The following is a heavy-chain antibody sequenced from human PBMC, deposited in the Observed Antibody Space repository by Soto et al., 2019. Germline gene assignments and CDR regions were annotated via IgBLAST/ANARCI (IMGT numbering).Heavy chain of an antibody. CDR1: GGTCSSYT. CDR3: ASSSYNWFDP. CDR2: IIPILGIA. V-gene: IGHV1-69*02. Sequence: QVQLVQSGAEVKKPGSSVKVSCKASGGTCSSYTISWVRQAPGPGLEWMGRIIPILGIANYAQKFQGRVTITADKSTSTAYMELSSLRSEDTAVYYCASSSYNWFDPWGQGTLVTVSS. D-gene: IGHD6-6*01. J-gene: IGHJ5*02.